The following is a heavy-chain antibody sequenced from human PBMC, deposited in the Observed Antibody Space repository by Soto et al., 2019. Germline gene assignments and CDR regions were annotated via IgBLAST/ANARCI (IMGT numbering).Heavy chain of an antibody. CDR2: IWYDGSNK. CDR3: ASWGIAAAGYGMDV. D-gene: IGHD6-13*01. Sequence: GSLRLSCAASGFTFSSYGMHWVRQAPGKGLEWVAVIWYDGSNKYYADSVKGRFTISRDNSKNTLYLQMNSLRAEDTAVYYCASWGIAAAGYGMDVWGQGTTVTVSS. CDR1: GFTFSSYG. J-gene: IGHJ6*02. V-gene: IGHV3-33*01.